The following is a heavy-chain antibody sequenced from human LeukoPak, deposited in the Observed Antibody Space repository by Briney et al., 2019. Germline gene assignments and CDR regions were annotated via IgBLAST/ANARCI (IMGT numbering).Heavy chain of an antibody. V-gene: IGHV4-4*02. Sequence: SETLSLTCGVSGXSITTTNXXSXXRQSPXRGLEWXGEISLSGYTGFNPSLRGRVTMSLDESKNHLSLTLTSVTAADTAIYYCSRESGPYSPFGHWGQGILVTVTT. D-gene: IGHD1-26*01. CDR1: GXSITTTNX. CDR3: SRESGPYSPFGH. CDR2: ISLSGYT. J-gene: IGHJ4*02.